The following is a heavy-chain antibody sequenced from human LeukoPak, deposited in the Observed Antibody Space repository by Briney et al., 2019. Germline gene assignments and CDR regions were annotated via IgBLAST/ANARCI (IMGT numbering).Heavy chain of an antibody. CDR1: GGSFSGYY. CDR3: ARGIWFGEAGPYNWFDP. D-gene: IGHD3-10*01. J-gene: IGHJ5*02. V-gene: IGHV4-34*01. Sequence: PSETLSLTCAVYGGSFSGYYWSWIRQPPGKGLEWIGEINHSGSTNYNPSLKSRVTISVDTSKNQFSLKLSSVTAADTAAYYCARGIWFGEAGPYNWFDPWGQGTLVTVSS. CDR2: INHSGST.